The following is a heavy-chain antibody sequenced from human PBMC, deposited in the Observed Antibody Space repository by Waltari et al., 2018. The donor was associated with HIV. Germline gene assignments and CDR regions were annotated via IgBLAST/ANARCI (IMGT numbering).Heavy chain of an antibody. CDR3: ARGGYYYDISGYYHY. J-gene: IGHJ4*02. CDR2: IWYDGENK. Sequence: QVQLVESGGGVVQPGRSLRLSCAASGFTFSNFAMHWVRQAPGKGLEWVAVIWYDGENKYYADSVKGRFTISRDNSKNTLYLQMNSLRVEDTAVYYCARGGYYYDISGYYHYWGQGT. D-gene: IGHD3-22*01. V-gene: IGHV3-33*01. CDR1: GFTFSNFA.